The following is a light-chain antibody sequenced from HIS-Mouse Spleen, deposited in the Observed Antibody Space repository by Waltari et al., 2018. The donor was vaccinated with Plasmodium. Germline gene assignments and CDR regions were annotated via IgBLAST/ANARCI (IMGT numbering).Light chain of an antibody. Sequence: SYELTQPPSVSVSSGQTARITCSGDALPKKSAYWYQPKSGQAPVLVIYEDSKRPSGIPERFSGSSSGTMATLTISGAQVEDEADYYCYSTDSSGNHRVFGGGTKLTVL. CDR1: ALPKKS. CDR2: EDS. V-gene: IGLV3-10*01. J-gene: IGLJ3*02. CDR3: YSTDSSGNHRV.